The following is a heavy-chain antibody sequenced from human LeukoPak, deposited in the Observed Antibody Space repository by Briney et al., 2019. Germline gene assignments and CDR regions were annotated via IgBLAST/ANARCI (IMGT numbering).Heavy chain of an antibody. V-gene: IGHV3-53*01. Sequence: PGGSLRLSCAVSGFTVSSNYMNWVRQAPGKGLEWVSVVYSGGSTYYADSVRGRFTISRDNSKNTLYLQMNSLRAEDTAVYYCARERNLAVAGLFDYWGQGTLVTVSS. CDR3: ARERNLAVAGLFDY. CDR2: VYSGGST. J-gene: IGHJ4*02. CDR1: GFTVSSNY. D-gene: IGHD6-19*01.